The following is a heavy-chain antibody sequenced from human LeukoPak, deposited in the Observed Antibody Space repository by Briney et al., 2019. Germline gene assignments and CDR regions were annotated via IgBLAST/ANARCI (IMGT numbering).Heavy chain of an antibody. J-gene: IGHJ6*03. CDR3: ARYRYYYYMDV. CDR1: GFTFSSYS. Sequence: GGSLRLSCAASGFTFSSYSMNWVRQAPGKGLEWVSSISSSSGYIYYADSVKGRFTISRDNSKNTLYLQMNSLRAEDTAVYYCARYRYYYYMDVWGKGTTVTISS. V-gene: IGHV3-21*04. CDR2: ISSSSGYI.